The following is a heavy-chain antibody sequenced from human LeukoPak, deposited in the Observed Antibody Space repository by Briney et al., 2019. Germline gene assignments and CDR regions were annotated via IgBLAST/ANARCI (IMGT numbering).Heavy chain of an antibody. Sequence: PSETLSLTCTVSGGSISSYYWSWIRQPPGQGLEWIGCIYYSGSTNYNPSLKSRVTISVDTSKNQFSLKLSSVTAADTAVYYCARATGYCSSTSCSYFNCYGMDVWGQGTTVTVSS. CDR3: ARATGYCSSTSCSYFNCYGMDV. D-gene: IGHD2-2*01. J-gene: IGHJ6*02. CDR2: IYYSGST. V-gene: IGHV4-59*01. CDR1: GGSISSYY.